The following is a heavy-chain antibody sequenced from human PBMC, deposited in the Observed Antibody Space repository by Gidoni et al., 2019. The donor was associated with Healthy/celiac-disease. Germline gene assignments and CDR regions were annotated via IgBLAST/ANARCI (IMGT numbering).Heavy chain of an antibody. V-gene: IGHV1-69*02. CDR3: AGGAHDQYYFDY. CDR1: GGTFSSYT. Sequence: QVQLVQSGAEVKKPGSSVKVSCKASGGTFSSYTISWVRQAPGQGLEWMGRIIPILGIANYAQKFQGRVTITADKSTSTAYMELSSLRSEDTAVYYCAGGAHDQYYFDYWGQGTLVTVSS. D-gene: IGHD2-2*01. CDR2: IIPILGIA. J-gene: IGHJ4*02.